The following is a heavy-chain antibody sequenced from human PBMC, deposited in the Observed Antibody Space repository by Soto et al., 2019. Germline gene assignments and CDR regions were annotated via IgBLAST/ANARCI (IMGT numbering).Heavy chain of an antibody. D-gene: IGHD2-15*01. CDR1: GGSISSSNW. CDR2: IYHSGST. CDR3: ARLSCSGGSCYSIGNWFDP. J-gene: IGHJ5*02. Sequence: SETLSLTCAVSGGSISSSNWWSWVRQPPGKGLEWIGEIYHSGSTNYNPSLKSRVTISVDKSKNQFSLKLSSVTAADTAVYYCARLSCSGGSCYSIGNWFDPWGQGTLVTVSS. V-gene: IGHV4-4*02.